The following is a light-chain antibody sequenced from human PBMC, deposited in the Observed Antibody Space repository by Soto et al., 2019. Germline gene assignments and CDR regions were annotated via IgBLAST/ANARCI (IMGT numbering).Light chain of an antibody. Sequence: HSVLTQPASVSGSPGQSITISCTGTSSDVGGYNYVSWYLQHPGKAPRLMIYDVSYRPSGVSNRFSGSKSGNTASLTISGLQAEDEAHYFCSSYTSTSTVVFGGGTKLTVL. CDR1: SSDVGGYNY. CDR3: SSYTSTSTVV. J-gene: IGLJ2*01. CDR2: DVS. V-gene: IGLV2-14*01.